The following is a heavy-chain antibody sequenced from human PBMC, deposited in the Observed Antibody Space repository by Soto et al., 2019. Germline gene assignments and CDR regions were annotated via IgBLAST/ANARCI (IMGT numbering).Heavy chain of an antibody. D-gene: IGHD2-8*01. CDR2: ISSSGTTT. CDR1: GFTFSSYE. J-gene: IGHJ4*02. V-gene: IGHV3-48*03. CDR3: ASRSATVLSLTY. Sequence: VGSLRLSCAASGFTFSSYEINWVRQAPGKGLEWISYISSSGTTTYYADSVKGRFTFSRDNSKNTLYLQMNSLRAEDTAVYYCASRSATVLSLTYWGPGTQVTVSS.